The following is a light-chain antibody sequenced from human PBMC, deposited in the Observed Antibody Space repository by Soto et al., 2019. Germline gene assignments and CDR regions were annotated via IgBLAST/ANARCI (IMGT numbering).Light chain of an antibody. V-gene: IGLV1-44*01. CDR3: AAWDDSLNGWV. J-gene: IGLJ3*02. Sequence: QSVLTQAPSASGTPGQRVTISCSGSSSNIGSNTVTWYQQVPGTAHKLLIYSNDQRPSGVPDRFSGSKSGTSASLAIAGLQSEDEADYYCAAWDDSLNGWVFGGGTKLTVL. CDR2: SND. CDR1: SSNIGSNT.